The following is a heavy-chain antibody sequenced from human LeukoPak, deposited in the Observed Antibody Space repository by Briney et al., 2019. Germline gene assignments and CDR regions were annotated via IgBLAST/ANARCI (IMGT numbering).Heavy chain of an antibody. CDR3: ARGQLGDAYNFEY. CDR1: GGSIKSYY. V-gene: IGHV4-59*01. CDR2: IYYSGST. Sequence: SETLSLTCTVSGGSIKSYYWSWIRQPPGKGLEWIGQIYYSGSTNYNPSLKSRVTISLDTSKNQFSLKLNSVTAADTAVYYCARGQLGDAYNFEYWGQGTVVTVSS. D-gene: IGHD5-24*01. J-gene: IGHJ4*02.